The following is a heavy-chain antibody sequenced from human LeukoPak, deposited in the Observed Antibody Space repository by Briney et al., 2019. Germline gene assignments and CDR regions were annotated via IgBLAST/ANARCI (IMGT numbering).Heavy chain of an antibody. V-gene: IGHV3-53*01. CDR2: IYSGGST. CDR3: ARVVDHDYGDYYLDY. D-gene: IGHD4-17*01. Sequence: GGSLRLSCAASGFTFSSYWMSWVRQAPGKGLECISVIYSGGSTDYADSVKGRLTISRDNSKNTLYLQMNSLRAEDTAVYYCARVVDHDYGDYYLDYWGQGTLATVSS. J-gene: IGHJ4*02. CDR1: GFTFSSYW.